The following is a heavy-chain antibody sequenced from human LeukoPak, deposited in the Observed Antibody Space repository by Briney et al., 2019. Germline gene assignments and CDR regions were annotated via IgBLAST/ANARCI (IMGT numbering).Heavy chain of an antibody. CDR2: IYSGGST. V-gene: IGHV3-53*01. CDR3: ARDRVTAITYYGMDV. Sequence: PGGSLRLSCAASGFTVSSNYMSWVRQAPGKGLEWVSVIYSGGSTYYADSVKGRFTISRDNSKNTLYLQMNSLRAEDTAVYYCARDRVTAITYYGMDVWGQGTTVTVSS. D-gene: IGHD2-21*02. J-gene: IGHJ6*02. CDR1: GFTVSSNY.